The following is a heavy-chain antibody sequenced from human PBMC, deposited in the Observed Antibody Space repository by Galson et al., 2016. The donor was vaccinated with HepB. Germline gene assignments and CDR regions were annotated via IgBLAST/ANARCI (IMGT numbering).Heavy chain of an antibody. J-gene: IGHJ6*02. CDR2: ITWNSGNI. D-gene: IGHD3-3*01. V-gene: IGHV3-9*01. Sequence: SLRLSCAASGFTFDKYAMHWVRQAPGKGLEWVSGITWNSGNIGHADSVKGRFTISRDNARNSLYLEMNSLRPEDTALYFCVKGYDFWSGNYARGGLVVWGQGGAVTVSS. CDR1: GFTFDKYA. CDR3: VKGYDFWSGNYARGGLVV.